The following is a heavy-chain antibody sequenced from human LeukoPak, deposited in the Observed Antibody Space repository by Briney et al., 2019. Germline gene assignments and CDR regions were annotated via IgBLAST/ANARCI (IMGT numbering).Heavy chain of an antibody. Sequence: GGSLRLSCAASGFTFSSYAMSWVRQAPGKGLEWVSAISGSGGSTYYADSVKGRFTISRDNSKNTLYLQMNSLRAEDTAVYYCASKVSGDPVAGGNWGQRTLVTVSS. CDR1: GFTFSSYA. V-gene: IGHV3-23*01. D-gene: IGHD6-19*01. CDR2: ISGSGGST. CDR3: ASKVSGDPVAGGN. J-gene: IGHJ4*02.